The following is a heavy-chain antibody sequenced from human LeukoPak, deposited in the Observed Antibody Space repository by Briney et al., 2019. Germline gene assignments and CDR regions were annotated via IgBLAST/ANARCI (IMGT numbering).Heavy chain of an antibody. J-gene: IGHJ6*03. CDR2: IYTSGST. V-gene: IGHV4-61*02. CDR1: GGSISSGSYY. D-gene: IGHD1-14*01. CDR3: ARDLGRRTYYYYYYIDV. Sequence: SETLSLTCTVSGGSISSGSYYWSWIRQPAGKGLEWIGRIYTSGSTNYNPSLKSRVTISVDTSKNQFSLKLSSVTAADTAVYYCARDLGRRTYYYYYYIDVWGKGTTVTVSS.